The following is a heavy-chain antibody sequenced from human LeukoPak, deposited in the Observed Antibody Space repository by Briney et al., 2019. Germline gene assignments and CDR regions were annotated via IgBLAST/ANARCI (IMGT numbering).Heavy chain of an antibody. CDR3: ARDSPYYYDSSGYSGTFDY. V-gene: IGHV1-2*02. D-gene: IGHD3-22*01. CDR1: GYTFTGYY. J-gene: IGHJ4*02. CDR2: INPNSSGT. Sequence: ASVKVSCKASGYTFTGYYMHWVRQAPGQGLEWMGWINPNSSGTNYAQKFQGRVTMTRDTSISTAYMELSRLRSDDTAVYYCARDSPYYYDSSGYSGTFDYWGQGTLVTVSS.